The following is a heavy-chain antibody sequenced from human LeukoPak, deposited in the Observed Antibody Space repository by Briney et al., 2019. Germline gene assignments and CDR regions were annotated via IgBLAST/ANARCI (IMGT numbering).Heavy chain of an antibody. V-gene: IGHV4-59*01. D-gene: IGHD3-22*01. CDR3: ARETSGDSSGYYYYFDY. CDR1: GGCISSYY. J-gene: IGHJ4*02. CDR2: IYDSGST. Sequence: SETLSLTCTVSGGCISSYYWSWIRQPPGKGLEWIGYIYDSGSTNYNPSLKSRVTISVDTSKNQFSLKLSSVTAADTAVYYCARETSGDSSGYYYYFDYWAREPWSPSPQ.